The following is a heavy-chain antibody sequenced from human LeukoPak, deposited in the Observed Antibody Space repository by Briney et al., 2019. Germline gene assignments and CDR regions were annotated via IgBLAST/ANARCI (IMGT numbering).Heavy chain of an antibody. CDR2: INSDGSII. V-gene: IGHV3-74*01. CDR3: VRPRAVVTSTGFDY. J-gene: IGHJ4*02. D-gene: IGHD4-23*01. CDR1: GFTFSNYW. Sequence: PGGSLRLSCAASGFTFSNYWMHWVRQAPGRGLVWVSRINSDGSIINYADSVKGRFTISRDNARNTLYLQMNSLRAEDTAVYYCVRPRAVVTSTGFDYWGQGTLVTVSS.